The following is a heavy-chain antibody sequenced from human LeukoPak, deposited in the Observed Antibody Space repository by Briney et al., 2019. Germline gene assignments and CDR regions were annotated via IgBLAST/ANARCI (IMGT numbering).Heavy chain of an antibody. CDR3: AGVGGARVY. Sequence: GGPVRLSCAASGFTLSSYWMYWVRQPPGKGLVWVSRINSDGSITNYAPFVKGRFTISRDNAKNTLYLQMNSLRAEDTAVYYCAGVGGARVYWGQGTMVTDSS. CDR1: GFTLSSYW. CDR2: INSDGSIT. D-gene: IGHD1-26*01. V-gene: IGHV3-74*01. J-gene: IGHJ4*02.